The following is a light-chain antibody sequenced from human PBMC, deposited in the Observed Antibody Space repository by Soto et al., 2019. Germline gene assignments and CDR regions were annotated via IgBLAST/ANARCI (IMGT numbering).Light chain of an antibody. J-gene: IGKJ1*01. CDR1: QTVLYSSSNKNY. V-gene: IGKV4-1*01. CDR3: QQYYSSPT. CDR2: WAS. Sequence: DIVMTQSPDSLAVSLGERATINCKSSQTVLYSSSNKNYLAWYQQKPGQPPKLHIYWASTRESGVPDRFSGSGSAKDFTLTISSLQDEDVAVYYCQQYYSSPTFGQGTKVEIK.